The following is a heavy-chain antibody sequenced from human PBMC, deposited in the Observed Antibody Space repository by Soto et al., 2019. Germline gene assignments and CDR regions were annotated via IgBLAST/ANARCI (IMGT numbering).Heavy chain of an antibody. Sequence: GGSLRLSCAASGFTFSSYGMHWVRQAPGKGLEWVAVISYDGSNKYYADSVKGRFTISRDNSKNTLYLQMNSLRAEDTAVYYCARSDILTGYYIGAFDIWGQGTMVTVSS. J-gene: IGHJ3*02. CDR3: ARSDILTGYYIGAFDI. D-gene: IGHD3-9*01. CDR2: ISYDGSNK. CDR1: GFTFSSYG. V-gene: IGHV3-30*03.